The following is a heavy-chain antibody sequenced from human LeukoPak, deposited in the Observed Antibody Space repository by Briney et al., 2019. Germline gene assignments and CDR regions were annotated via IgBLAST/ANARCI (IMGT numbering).Heavy chain of an antibody. V-gene: IGHV3-66*01. CDR2: IYPSGST. CDR3: ARDLAGSSGDYFDF. D-gene: IGHD6-13*01. CDR1: GFTVSSRY. J-gene: IGHJ4*02. Sequence: PGGSLRLSCAASGFTVSSRYISWVRQAPGKGLEWVSVIYPSGSTYYADSVKGRFTISRDNSKNTVYLQMNSLRAEDTAFYFCARDLAGSSGDYFDFWGQGTLVTVSS.